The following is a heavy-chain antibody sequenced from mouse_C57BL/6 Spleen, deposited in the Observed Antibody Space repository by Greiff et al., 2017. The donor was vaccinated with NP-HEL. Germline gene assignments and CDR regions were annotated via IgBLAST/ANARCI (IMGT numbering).Heavy chain of an antibody. J-gene: IGHJ1*03. CDR1: GYTFTDYE. Sequence: VKLQESGAELVRPGASVTLSCKASGYTFTDYEMHWVKQTPVHGLEWIGAIDPETGGTAYNQKFKGKAILTADKSSSTAYMELRSLTSEDSAVYYCTRPTDEYFDVWGTGTTVTVSS. CDR3: TRPTDEYFDV. V-gene: IGHV1-15*01. D-gene: IGHD1-1*01. CDR2: IDPETGGT.